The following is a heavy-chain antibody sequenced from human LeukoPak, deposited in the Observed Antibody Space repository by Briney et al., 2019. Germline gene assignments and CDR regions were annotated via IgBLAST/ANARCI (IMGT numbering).Heavy chain of an antibody. D-gene: IGHD3-22*01. CDR3: ARDRYYYDSSGYYQPNWFDP. Sequence: SVKVSCKASGYTFTSYDINWVRQAPGQGLEWMGGIIPIFGTANYAQKFQGRVTITTDESTSTAYMELSSLRSEDTAVYYCARDRYYYDSSGYYQPNWFDPWGQGTLVTVSS. J-gene: IGHJ5*02. CDR1: GYTFTSYD. V-gene: IGHV1-69*05. CDR2: IIPIFGTA.